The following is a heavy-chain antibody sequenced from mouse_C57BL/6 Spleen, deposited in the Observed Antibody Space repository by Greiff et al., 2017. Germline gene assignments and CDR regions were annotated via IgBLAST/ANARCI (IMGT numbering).Heavy chain of an antibody. V-gene: IGHV1-62-2*01. CDR2: FYPGSGSI. J-gene: IGHJ3*01. Sequence: QVQLQQSGAELVKPGASVKLSCKASGYTFTEYTIHWVKQRSGKGLEWIGWFYPGSGSIKYNEKFKDKATLTADKSSSTVYMELSRWTSADSAVYFCATHEGRDERFAYWGQGTLVTVSA. CDR1: GYTFTEYT. D-gene: IGHD3-3*01. CDR3: ATHEGRDERFAY.